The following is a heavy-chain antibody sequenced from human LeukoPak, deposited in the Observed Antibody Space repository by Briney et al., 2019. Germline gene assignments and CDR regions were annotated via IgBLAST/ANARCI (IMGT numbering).Heavy chain of an antibody. J-gene: IGHJ6*02. CDR3: ARERSGGNPSLSHAMDV. V-gene: IGHV4-34*01. CDR1: GGSFTGYY. D-gene: IGHD2-15*01. CDR2: IYHSGST. Sequence: QSSGTLSLTCAVYGGSFTGYYWNWVRQTPGKGLEWIGEIYHSGSTNYTPSLKSRITISVDTSRNYFSLKLSSVTVADTAVYYCARERSGGNPSLSHAMDVWGQGTTVTVS.